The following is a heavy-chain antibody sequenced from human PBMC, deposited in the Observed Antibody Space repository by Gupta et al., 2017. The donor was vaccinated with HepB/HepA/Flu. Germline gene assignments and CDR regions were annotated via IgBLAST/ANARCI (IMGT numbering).Heavy chain of an antibody. D-gene: IGHD5-12*01. V-gene: IGHV3-23*01. CDR1: GFTFSNFA. CDR3: AKGGYTSYFDY. CDR2: IRATGSIT. J-gene: IGHJ4*02. Sequence: EVQLLESGGDLVQPGGSLRLSCEVSGFTFSNFAMTWVRQAPGRGLEWVSTIRATGSITFYADSVKGRFTISRDNSKNTLYLQMNSLRAEDTAVYYCAKGGYTSYFDYWGQGTLVTVSS.